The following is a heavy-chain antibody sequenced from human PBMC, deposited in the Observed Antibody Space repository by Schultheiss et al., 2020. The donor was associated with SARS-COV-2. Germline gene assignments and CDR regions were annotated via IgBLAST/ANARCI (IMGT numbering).Heavy chain of an antibody. CDR3: AKVLSIAAWYYFDY. CDR2: ISGSGDRT. Sequence: GGSLRLSCAASGFTFSNYAMSWVRQAPGRGLEWVSVISGSGDRTYYADSVKGRFTISRDNSKSTLYLQMNSLRAEDTAVYYCAKVLSIAAWYYFDYWGQGTLVTVSS. D-gene: IGHD6-13*01. J-gene: IGHJ4*02. CDR1: GFTFSNYA. V-gene: IGHV3-23*01.